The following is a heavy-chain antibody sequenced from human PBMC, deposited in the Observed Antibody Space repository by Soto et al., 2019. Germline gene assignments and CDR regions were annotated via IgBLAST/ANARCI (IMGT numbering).Heavy chain of an antibody. J-gene: IGHJ3*02. CDR2: INHSGST. V-gene: IGHV4-34*01. D-gene: IGHD3-22*01. CDR1: GGSFSGYY. Sequence: PSETLSLTCAVYGGSFSGYYWSWIRQPPGKGLEWIGEINHSGSTNYNPSLKSRVTISVDTSKNQFSLKLSSVTAADTAVYYCARTVYDSSGYYHHDAFDIWGQGTMVTVSS. CDR3: ARTVYDSSGYYHHDAFDI.